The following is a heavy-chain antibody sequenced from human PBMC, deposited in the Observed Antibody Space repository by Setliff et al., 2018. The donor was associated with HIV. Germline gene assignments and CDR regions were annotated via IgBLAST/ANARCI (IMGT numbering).Heavy chain of an antibody. CDR2: IYYTGST. Sequence: SETLSLTCSVSGGSINSGHYYWSWIRHHPGKGLEWIGYIYYTGSTYFNPSLKSRVTIFVDTSKTQFYLKLRSGTASDTAVYYCARYTSKVDWFDPWGQGTLVTVSS. J-gene: IGHJ5*02. V-gene: IGHV4-31*03. CDR3: ARYTSKVDWFDP. D-gene: IGHD2-2*02. CDR1: GGSINSGHYY.